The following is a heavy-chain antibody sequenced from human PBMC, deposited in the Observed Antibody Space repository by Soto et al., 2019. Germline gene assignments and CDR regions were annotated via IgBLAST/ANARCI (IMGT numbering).Heavy chain of an antibody. CDR1: DGSISGYY. V-gene: IGHV4-59*01. Sequence: PSESLSLTCTVADGSISGYYWNWIRQPPGKGLEWNGYISNSGSSNNNPSLKSRVTVSLDTSKNQISLKLTSVTAADTAVYYCVRAHPKYTSNWQRISNCFDPGGQGTLVTVSS. D-gene: IGHD6-13*01. CDR3: VRAHPKYTSNWQRISNCFDP. CDR2: ISNSGSS. J-gene: IGHJ5*02.